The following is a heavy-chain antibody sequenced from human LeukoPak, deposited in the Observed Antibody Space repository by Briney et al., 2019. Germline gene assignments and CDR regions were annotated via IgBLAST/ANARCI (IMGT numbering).Heavy chain of an antibody. CDR1: GGTFSSYA. Sequence: SVKVSCKASGGTFSSYAISWVRQAPGQGLEWMGGIIPIFGTANYAQKFQGRVTITADESTSTAYMELSSLRSEDTAVYYCARESYCGGDCYSGYYYYGMDVWGQGTTATVSS. CDR3: ARESYCGGDCYSGYYYYGMDV. V-gene: IGHV1-69*13. D-gene: IGHD2-21*02. CDR2: IIPIFGTA. J-gene: IGHJ6*02.